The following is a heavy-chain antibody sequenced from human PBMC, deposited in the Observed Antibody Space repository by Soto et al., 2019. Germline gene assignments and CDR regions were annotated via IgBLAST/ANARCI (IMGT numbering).Heavy chain of an antibody. Sequence: QVQLVQSGAVVKKPGSSVKVSCKASGGTFSSYAISWVRQAPGQGLEWMGGIIPIFGTANSAQKFQGRVTITADESTSTAYMELSSLRSEDTAVYYCARGGDVLVVVAATGWFDPWGQGTLVTVS. V-gene: IGHV1-69*12. CDR1: GGTFSSYA. D-gene: IGHD2-15*01. CDR2: IIPIFGTA. J-gene: IGHJ5*02. CDR3: ARGGDVLVVVAATGWFDP.